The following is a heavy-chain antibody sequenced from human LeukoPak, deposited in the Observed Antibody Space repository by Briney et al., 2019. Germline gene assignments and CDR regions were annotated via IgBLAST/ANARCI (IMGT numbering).Heavy chain of an antibody. J-gene: IGHJ4*02. V-gene: IGHV3-30*18. CDR1: GFTFSSYG. CDR2: ISYDGSNK. CDR3: AKTSNPYYYDGSGYLDS. D-gene: IGHD3-22*01. Sequence: PGGSMRLSCAASGFTFSSYGMHWVRQAPGKGLEWVAVISYDGSNKYYADSVKGRFTISRDNSKNTLYLQMNSLRADDTAIYFCAKTSNPYYYDGSGYLDSWGQGTLVTVSS.